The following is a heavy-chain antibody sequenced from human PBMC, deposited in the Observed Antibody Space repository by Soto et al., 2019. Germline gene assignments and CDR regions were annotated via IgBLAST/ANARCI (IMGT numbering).Heavy chain of an antibody. CDR1: GYTFTSYY. D-gene: IGHD2-15*01. Sequence: EASVKVSCKASGYTFTSYYIHWVRQAPGQGLEWMGWINPNSGGTNYAQKFQGWVTMTRDTSIRTAYMELSRLTSDDTAVYYCARDRCSGGSCYPWYYMDVWGKGTTVTVSS. CDR3: ARDRCSGGSCYPWYYMDV. CDR2: INPNSGGT. V-gene: IGHV1-2*04. J-gene: IGHJ6*03.